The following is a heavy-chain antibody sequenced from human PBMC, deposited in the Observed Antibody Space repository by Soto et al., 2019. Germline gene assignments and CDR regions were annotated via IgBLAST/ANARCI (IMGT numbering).Heavy chain of an antibody. D-gene: IGHD3-3*01. J-gene: IGHJ5*02. Sequence: SETLSLTCTVSGGSISSYYWSWIRQSPGKGLEWIGYVYLSGIPNYNPSLKSRVTISVDTSKNQFSLKLSSVTAADTAVYYCARSITIFGVVIRNGFDPWGQGTLVTVS. V-gene: IGHV4-59*08. CDR1: GGSISSYY. CDR3: ARSITIFGVVIRNGFDP. CDR2: VYLSGIP.